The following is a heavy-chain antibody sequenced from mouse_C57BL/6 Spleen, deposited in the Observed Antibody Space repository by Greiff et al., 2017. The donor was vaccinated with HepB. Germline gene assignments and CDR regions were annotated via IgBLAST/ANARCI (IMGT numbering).Heavy chain of an antibody. D-gene: IGHD3-2*02. Sequence: QVQLQQPGAELVMPGASVKLSCKASGYTFTSYWMHWVKQRPGQGLEWIGEIDPSDSYTNYNQKFKGKSTLTVDKSSSTAYMQLSSLTSEDSAVYYGARSGQLRLPGFAYWGQGTLVTVSA. CDR3: ARSGQLRLPGFAY. J-gene: IGHJ3*01. CDR2: IDPSDSYT. CDR1: GYTFTSYW. V-gene: IGHV1-69*01.